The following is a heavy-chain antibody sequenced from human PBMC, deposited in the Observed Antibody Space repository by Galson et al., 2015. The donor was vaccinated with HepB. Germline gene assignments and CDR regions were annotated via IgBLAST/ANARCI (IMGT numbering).Heavy chain of an antibody. Sequence: SLRLSCAASGFTFSSYGMHWVRQAPGKGLEWVAVIWYDGSNKYYADSVKGRFTISRDNSKNTLYLQMNRLRAEDTAVYYCARDKWVGGCSSTSCSPFDIWGQGTMVTVSS. CDR2: IWYDGSNK. CDR3: ARDKWVGGCSSTSCSPFDI. V-gene: IGHV3-33*01. J-gene: IGHJ3*02. CDR1: GFTFSSYG. D-gene: IGHD2-2*01.